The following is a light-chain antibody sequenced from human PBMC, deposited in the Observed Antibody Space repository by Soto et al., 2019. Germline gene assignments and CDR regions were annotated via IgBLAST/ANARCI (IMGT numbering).Light chain of an antibody. CDR3: CSYTDNATPV. CDR1: NSDVGGYDY. J-gene: IGLJ2*01. V-gene: IGLV2-14*01. Sequence: QSALTQPASVSGSLGQSVTISCTGSNSDVGGYDYVSWFQQHPGKAPQLLIFDVFNRPSGVSSRFSGSKSGYTASLTISVLQAEDEADYYCCSYTDNATPVFGGGTKLTVL. CDR2: DVF.